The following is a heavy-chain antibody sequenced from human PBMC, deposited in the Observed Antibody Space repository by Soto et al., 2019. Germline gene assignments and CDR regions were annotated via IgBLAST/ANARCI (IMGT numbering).Heavy chain of an antibody. D-gene: IGHD2-15*01. CDR3: ARDSQVGYCSGGSCYSLVYY. CDR2: ITWNGGTI. J-gene: IGHJ4*02. Sequence: GGSLRLSCAASGFAFDDYVMHWVRQPPGRGLEWVSGITWNGGTIRYVDSVKGRFTISRDNAKNSLYLQMNSLRAEDTAVYYCARDSQVGYCSGGSCYSLVYYWGQGTLVTVSS. V-gene: IGHV3-9*01. CDR1: GFAFDDYV.